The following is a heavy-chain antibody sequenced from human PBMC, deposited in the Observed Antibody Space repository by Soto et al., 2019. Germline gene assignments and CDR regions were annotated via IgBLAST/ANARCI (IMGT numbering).Heavy chain of an antibody. CDR2: ISGSAGST. D-gene: IGHD5-18*01. CDR1: GFTFSSYA. Sequence: GGSLRLSCEASGFTFSSYAMSWVRQAPGKGLEWVSAISGSAGSTYYTDSVKGRFTISRDNSNNTLYLQMNSLRAEDTAVYYCAKALAYTYAYGYLDYWGQGTMVTVSS. V-gene: IGHV3-23*01. J-gene: IGHJ4*02. CDR3: AKALAYTYAYGYLDY.